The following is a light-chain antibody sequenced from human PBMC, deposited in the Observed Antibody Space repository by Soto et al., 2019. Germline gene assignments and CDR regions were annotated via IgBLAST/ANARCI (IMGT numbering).Light chain of an antibody. J-gene: IGLJ1*01. V-gene: IGLV2-14*01. Sequence: QSALTQPASVSGSPGQSITISCIGTSSDVGGYNYVSWYQQHPGKAPKLMIYDVSKRPSGVSNRFSGSKSGNTASLTISGLQAEDEADYYCSSYTSSSLYVFGTGTKLTVL. CDR3: SSYTSSSLYV. CDR2: DVS. CDR1: SSDVGGYNY.